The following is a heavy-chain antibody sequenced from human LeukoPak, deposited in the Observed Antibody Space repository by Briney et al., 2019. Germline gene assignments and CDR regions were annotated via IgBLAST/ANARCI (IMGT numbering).Heavy chain of an antibody. Sequence: ASVKVSCKASGYTFTGYYMHWVRQAPGQGLEWMGAVNPITGDTNNAQKFQGGVTMTRDTSISTAYMEVSRLRSDDTAVFYCARGVDLYSNYFDYWGQGTRVTVSS. J-gene: IGHJ4*02. CDR2: VNPITGDT. CDR3: ARGVDLYSNYFDY. V-gene: IGHV1-2*02. CDR1: GYTFTGYY. D-gene: IGHD4-11*01.